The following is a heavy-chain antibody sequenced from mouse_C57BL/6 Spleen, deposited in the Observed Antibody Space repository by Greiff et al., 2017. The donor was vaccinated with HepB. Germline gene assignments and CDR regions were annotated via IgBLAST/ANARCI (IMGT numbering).Heavy chain of an antibody. CDR1: GYTFTSYW. V-gene: IGHV1-69*01. Sequence: VQLQQPGAELVMPGASVKLSCKASGYTFTSYWMHWVKQRPGQGLEWIGEIDPSDSYTNYNQKFKGKSTLTVDKSSSTAYMQLSSLTSEDSAVYYCARYLITTVVADVWGTGTTVTVSS. CDR3: ARYLITTVVADV. D-gene: IGHD1-1*01. CDR2: IDPSDSYT. J-gene: IGHJ1*03.